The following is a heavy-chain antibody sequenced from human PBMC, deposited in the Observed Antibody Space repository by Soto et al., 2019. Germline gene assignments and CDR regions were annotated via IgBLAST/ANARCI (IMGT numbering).Heavy chain of an antibody. CDR2: INHSGST. J-gene: IGHJ5*02. V-gene: IGHV4-34*01. CDR3: ASRYCSSTSCYEPRGARWFDP. D-gene: IGHD2-2*01. Sequence: QVQLQQWGAGLLKPSETLSLTCAVYGGSFSGYYWSWIRQPPGKGLEWIGEINHSGSTNYNPSLKIRVTISVDTSKNQFSLKLSSVTAADTAVYYCASRYCSSTSCYEPRGARWFDPWGQGTLVTVSS. CDR1: GGSFSGYY.